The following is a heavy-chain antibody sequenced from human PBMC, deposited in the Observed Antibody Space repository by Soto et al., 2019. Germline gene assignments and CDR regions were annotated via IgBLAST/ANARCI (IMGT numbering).Heavy chain of an antibody. CDR1: GFTVSSKY. Sequence: VGSLRLSCEASGFTVSSKYMNWVRQAPGKGLEWVSVIYKNGDTFYADSVKGRFTISRDNFKNTLYLQMNSLRAEDTAVYFCAGDLDHCGGDCYSFDYWGQGILVTVS. D-gene: IGHD2-21*02. CDR2: IYKNGDT. V-gene: IGHV3-53*01. J-gene: IGHJ4*02. CDR3: AGDLDHCGGDCYSFDY.